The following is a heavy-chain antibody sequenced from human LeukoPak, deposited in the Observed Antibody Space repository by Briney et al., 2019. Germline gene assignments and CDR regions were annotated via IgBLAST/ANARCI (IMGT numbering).Heavy chain of an antibody. CDR2: IDYSGST. CDR1: GGSISSYY. J-gene: IGHJ4*02. CDR3: ARSGAVAVAVYYFDY. D-gene: IGHD6-19*01. Sequence: SETLSLTCTVSGGSISSYYWSWIWQPPGKGLEWIGYIDYSGSTNYNPSLKSRVTISVDTSKNQFSLKLSSVTAADTAVYYCARSGAVAVAVYYFDYWGQGTLVTVSS. V-gene: IGHV4-59*01.